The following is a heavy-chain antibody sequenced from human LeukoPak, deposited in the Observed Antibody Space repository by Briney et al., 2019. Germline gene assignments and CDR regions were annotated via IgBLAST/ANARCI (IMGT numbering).Heavy chain of an antibody. V-gene: IGHV4-4*07. J-gene: IGHJ4*02. CDR2: IYTSVST. CDR3: ARGSGYTYGYPFDS. CDR1: GGSISSYY. Sequence: SQTLSLTCTVSGGSISSYYWSWSRQPAGKGLEWIVRIYTSVSTNYNPSLKSRVTMSVDTSKNQFSLKLSSVTAADTAVYYCARGSGYTYGYPFDSWGQGTLVTVSS. D-gene: IGHD5-18*01.